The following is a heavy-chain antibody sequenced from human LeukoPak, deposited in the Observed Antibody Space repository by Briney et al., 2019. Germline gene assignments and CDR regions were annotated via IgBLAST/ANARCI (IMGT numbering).Heavy chain of an antibody. CDR2: IYYSGST. CDR3: AKHLTNAYYDMIWFDP. J-gene: IGHJ5*02. D-gene: IGHD3-22*01. Sequence: SETLSLTCTVSGVSISSYYWSWIRQPPGKGLEWIGYIYYSGSTNYNPSLKSRVTISVDTSKNQFSLTLSSVTAADTAVYYCAKHLTNAYYDMIWFDPWGQGTLVTVSS. V-gene: IGHV4-59*01. CDR1: GVSISSYY.